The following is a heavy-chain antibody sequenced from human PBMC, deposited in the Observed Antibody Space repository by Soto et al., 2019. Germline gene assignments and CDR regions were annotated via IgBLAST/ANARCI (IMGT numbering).Heavy chain of an antibody. Sequence: GVSLRLSCAASGFTFSSYTMNWVRQAPGKGLEWISSISSGSSYIYYAGSVKGRFTISRDNAKNSLFLQMNSLRAEDTAVYYCARVEQWLVLWGPAFDIWGQGTMVTVSS. CDR1: GFTFSSYT. CDR2: ISSGSSYI. V-gene: IGHV3-21*01. J-gene: IGHJ3*02. CDR3: ARVEQWLVLWGPAFDI. D-gene: IGHD6-19*01.